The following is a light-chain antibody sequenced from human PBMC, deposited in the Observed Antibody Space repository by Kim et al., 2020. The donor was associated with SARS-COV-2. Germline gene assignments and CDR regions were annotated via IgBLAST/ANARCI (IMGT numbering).Light chain of an antibody. V-gene: IGKV1-27*01. CDR2: AAS. CDR1: QVISNY. Sequence: ASVGDRVTITCLASQVISNYVAWYQQKPGKVPKRLIFAASALQSGVPSRYSVSGSVTDFTLTISSLQPEDVATYYCQKYNSAPWTFGQGTKVDIK. CDR3: QKYNSAPWT. J-gene: IGKJ1*01.